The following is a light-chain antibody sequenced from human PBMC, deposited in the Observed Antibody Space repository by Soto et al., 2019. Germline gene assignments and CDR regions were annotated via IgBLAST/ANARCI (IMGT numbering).Light chain of an antibody. V-gene: IGLV2-14*01. J-gene: IGLJ7*01. Sequence: QSALTQPPSVSGAPGQWITISCTGNSSDVGTSNYVSWYQHRPGKAPKLMIYDVSHRPSGVSNRFSGSKSANSASLTISGFEDEDEAKYYCCSYTPSNTQVFGGGTQVTVL. CDR3: CSYTPSNTQV. CDR1: SSDVGTSNY. CDR2: DVS.